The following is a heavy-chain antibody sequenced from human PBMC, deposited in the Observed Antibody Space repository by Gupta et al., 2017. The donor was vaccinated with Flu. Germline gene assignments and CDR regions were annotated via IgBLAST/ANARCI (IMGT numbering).Heavy chain of an antibody. Sequence: EVQLLESGGGLVQPGGSLRLSCAASGFTFSSYAMSWVRQAPGKGLEWVSAISGSGGSKYYPDSGKGRFTISRDNSKNTLYLQMNSLRDAATSVHYCAKDLQDVANFFIDYWGQGTLVTVSS. D-gene: IGHD4-11*01. CDR3: AKDLQDVANFFIDY. V-gene: IGHV3-23*01. J-gene: IGHJ4*02. CDR2: ISGSGGSK. CDR1: GFTFSSYA.